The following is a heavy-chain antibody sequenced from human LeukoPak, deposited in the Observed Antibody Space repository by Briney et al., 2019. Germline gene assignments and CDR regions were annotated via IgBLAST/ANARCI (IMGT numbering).Heavy chain of an antibody. D-gene: IGHD2-2*01. Sequence: GRSLRLSCAASGFTFSSYSMNWVRQAPGKGLEWVANIKQDGSQIYYVDSVKGRFTISRDNAKNSVYLQMNSLRAGDTGIYYCARIGYSSSCTDYWGQGTLVTVSS. V-gene: IGHV3-7*01. CDR1: GFTFSSYS. CDR3: ARIGYSSSCTDY. J-gene: IGHJ4*02. CDR2: IKQDGSQI.